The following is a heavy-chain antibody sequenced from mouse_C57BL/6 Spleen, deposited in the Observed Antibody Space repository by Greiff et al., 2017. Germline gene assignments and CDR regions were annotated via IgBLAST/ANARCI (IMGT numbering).Heavy chain of an antibody. J-gene: IGHJ1*03. V-gene: IGHV5-16*01. D-gene: IGHD1-1*01. CDR1: GFTFSDYY. CDR2: INYDGSST. CDR3: ARKGAYYGSSYGYFDV. Sequence: DVKLVESEGGLVQPGSSMKLSCTASGFTFSDYYMAWVRQVPEKGLEWVANINYDGSSTYYLDSLKSRFIISRDNAKNILYLQMSSLKSEDTATYYCARKGAYYGSSYGYFDVWGTGTTVTVSS.